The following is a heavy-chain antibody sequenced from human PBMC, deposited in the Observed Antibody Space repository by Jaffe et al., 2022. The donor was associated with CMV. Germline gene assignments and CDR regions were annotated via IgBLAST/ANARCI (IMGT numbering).Heavy chain of an antibody. CDR1: GFTFSSYW. D-gene: IGHD1-1*01. J-gene: IGHJ4*02. CDR2: IKQDGSEK. V-gene: IGHV3-7*01. Sequence: EVQLVESGGGLVQPGGSLRLSCAASGFTFSSYWMSWVRQAPGKGLEWVANIKQDGSEKYYVDSVKGRFTISRDNAKNSLYLQMNSLRAEDTAVYYCARDLNWNGNGGIDYWGQGTLVTVSS. CDR3: ARDLNWNGNGGIDY.